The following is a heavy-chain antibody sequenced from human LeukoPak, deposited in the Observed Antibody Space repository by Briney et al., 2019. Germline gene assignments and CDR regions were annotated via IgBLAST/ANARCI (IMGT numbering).Heavy chain of an antibody. J-gene: IGHJ4*02. CDR2: INHSGSA. CDR3: ARGYGRVAMVGGGIITGAIYFDF. V-gene: IGHV4-34*01. Sequence: PSEALSLTCAVSGGSFTGYYWSWIRQSPGRGLEWIGEINHSGSANYNPSLKSRVTISVDTSENKFSLILRSVTAADTAVYYCARGYGRVAMVGGGIITGAIYFDFWGPGSLVTVSS. CDR1: GGSFTGYY. D-gene: IGHD3-10*01.